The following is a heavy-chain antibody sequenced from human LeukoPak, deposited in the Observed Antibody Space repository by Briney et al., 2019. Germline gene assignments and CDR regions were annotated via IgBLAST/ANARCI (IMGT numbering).Heavy chain of an antibody. CDR1: GFTFSSYA. V-gene: IGHV3-23*01. CDR3: AKKFGYDFWSGYYDY. D-gene: IGHD3-3*01. J-gene: IGHJ4*02. CDR2: ISGSGGST. Sequence: GGSPRLSCAASGFTFSSYAMSWVRQAPGKGLEWVSAISGSGGSTYYADSVKGRFTISRDNSKNTLYLQMNSLRAEDTAVYYCAKKFGYDFWSGYYDYWGQGTLVTVSS.